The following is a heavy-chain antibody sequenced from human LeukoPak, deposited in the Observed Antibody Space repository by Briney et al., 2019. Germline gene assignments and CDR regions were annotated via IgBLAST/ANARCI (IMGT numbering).Heavy chain of an antibody. V-gene: IGHV3-74*01. D-gene: IGHD2-2*01. CDR1: GFTFSSYW. Sequence: GGSLRLSCAASGFTFSSYWMHWVRQAPGKGLVWVSRIKSDGSYTSYADSVKGRFTISRDNAKNTLYLQMNSLRAEDTAVYYCARGALSSIVVVPAARVYYYYYYYMDVWGKGTTVTVSS. CDR3: ARGALSSIVVVPAARVYYYYYYYMDV. J-gene: IGHJ6*03. CDR2: IKSDGSYT.